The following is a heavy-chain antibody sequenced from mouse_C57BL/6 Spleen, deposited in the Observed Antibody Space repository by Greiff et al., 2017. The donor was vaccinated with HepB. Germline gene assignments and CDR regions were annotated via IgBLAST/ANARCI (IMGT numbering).Heavy chain of an antibody. CDR3: VRDGYFDY. J-gene: IGHJ2*01. CDR1: GYSITSGYY. V-gene: IGHV3-6*01. CDR2: ISYDGSN. Sequence: VQLKESGPGLVKPSQSLSLTCSVTGYSITSGYYWNWIRQFPGNKLEWMGYISYDGSNNYNPSLKNRISITRDTSKNQFFLKLNSVTTEDTATYYCVRDGYFDYWGQGTTLTVSS.